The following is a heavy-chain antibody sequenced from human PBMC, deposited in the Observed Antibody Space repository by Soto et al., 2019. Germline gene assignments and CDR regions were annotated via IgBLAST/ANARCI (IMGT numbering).Heavy chain of an antibody. V-gene: IGHV4-4*02. D-gene: IGHD3-10*01. Sequence: SETLSLTCPVSGGYISSSNWWSSVRQPPGNGLEWIGEIYPSGSTNYNPSLKSRVTISVDKSKNQFSLKLSSVTAADTAVYYCASGPDGSGSYTSYYYYYGMDVWGQGTTVT. CDR3: ASGPDGSGSYTSYYYYYGMDV. J-gene: IGHJ6*02. CDR2: IYPSGST. CDR1: GGYISSSNW.